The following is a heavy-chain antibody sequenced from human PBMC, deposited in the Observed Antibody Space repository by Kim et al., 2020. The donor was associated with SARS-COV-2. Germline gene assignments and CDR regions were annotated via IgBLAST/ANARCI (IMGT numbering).Heavy chain of an antibody. V-gene: IGHV1-3*01. CDR2: INAGNGNT. Sequence: ASVKVSCKASGYTFTSYAMHWVRQAPGQRLEWMGWINAGNGNTKYSQKFQGRVTITRDTSASTAYMELSSLRSEDTAVYYCARTSSLLWFGELLFPGYYYYGMDVWGQGTTVTVSS. D-gene: IGHD3-10*01. CDR3: ARTSSLLWFGELLFPGYYYYGMDV. J-gene: IGHJ6*02. CDR1: GYTFTSYA.